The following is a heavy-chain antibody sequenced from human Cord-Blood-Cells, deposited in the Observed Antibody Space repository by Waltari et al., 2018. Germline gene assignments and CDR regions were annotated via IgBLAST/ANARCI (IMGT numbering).Heavy chain of an antibody. J-gene: IGHJ3*02. Sequence: QVQLVQSGAEVKKPGASVKVSCKASGYTFTSYDINWVRQATGKGLEWMGWTNPNSGNTGYAQKFKGRGTITRNPSISTAYMELSRLRSEDTAVYYCARARLDSDAFDIWGQGTMVTVSS. CDR1: GYTFTSYD. V-gene: IGHV1-8*03. CDR3: ARARLDSDAFDI. CDR2: TNPNSGNT.